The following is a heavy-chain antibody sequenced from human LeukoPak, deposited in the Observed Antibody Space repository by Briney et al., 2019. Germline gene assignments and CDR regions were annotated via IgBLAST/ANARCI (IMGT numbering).Heavy chain of an antibody. D-gene: IGHD3-16*01. Sequence: ASVKVSCKASGYTFTSYGISWVRQAPGQGLEWMGWISTYNGNTNYAQKLQDRVTITTDTSTSTAYMELRSLRSDDTAIYYCARDLGDVLNYWGQGTLVTVSS. CDR3: ARDLGDVLNY. CDR1: GYTFTSYG. V-gene: IGHV1-18*01. CDR2: ISTYNGNT. J-gene: IGHJ4*02.